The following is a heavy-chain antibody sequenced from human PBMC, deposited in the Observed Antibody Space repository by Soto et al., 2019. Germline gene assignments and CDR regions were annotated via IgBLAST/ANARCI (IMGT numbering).Heavy chain of an antibody. CDR1: GFTFSSYS. CDR3: ARGDILTGYSNWFDP. D-gene: IGHD3-9*01. CDR2: ISSSSSTI. J-gene: IGHJ5*02. V-gene: IGHV3-48*02. Sequence: EVQLVESGGGLVQPGGSLRLSCAASGFTFSSYSMNWVRQAPGKGLEWVSYISSSSSTIYYPDSVKGRFTISRDNAKNSLYLQMNSLRDEDTAVYYCARGDILTGYSNWFDPWGQGTLVTVSS.